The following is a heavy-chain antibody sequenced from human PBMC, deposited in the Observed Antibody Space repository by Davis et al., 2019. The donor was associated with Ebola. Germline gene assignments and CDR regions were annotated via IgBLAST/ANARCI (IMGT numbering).Heavy chain of an antibody. CDR3: ATSPGYNHGFDD. CDR2: INAGNGNT. V-gene: IGHV1-3*01. J-gene: IGHJ4*02. CDR1: GYTFTSYA. D-gene: IGHD5-18*01. Sequence: ASVKVSCKASGYTFTSYAMHWVRQAPGQRLEWMGWINAGNGNTKYSQKFQGRVTITRDTSASTAYMELNSLRSEDTAVYYCATSPGYNHGFDDWGQGTLVTVSS.